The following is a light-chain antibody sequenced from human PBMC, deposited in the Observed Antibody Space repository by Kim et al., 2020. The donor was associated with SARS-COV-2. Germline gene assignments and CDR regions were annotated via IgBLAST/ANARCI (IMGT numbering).Light chain of an antibody. V-gene: IGKV1-17*03. J-gene: IGKJ2*01. Sequence: DIQMTQSPSAMSASVGDRVTITCRASQSISNYLAWFQQKPGKAPKRLIYAASNLQSGVPSRFSGSGSGTEFTLTINSLQPEDFATYYCLQHKSYPYTFGQGTKLQI. CDR1: QSISNY. CDR3: LQHKSYPYT. CDR2: AAS.